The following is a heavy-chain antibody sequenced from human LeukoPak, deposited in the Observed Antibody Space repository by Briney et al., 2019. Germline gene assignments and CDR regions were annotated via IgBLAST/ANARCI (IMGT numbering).Heavy chain of an antibody. Sequence: SVKVSCKASGYTFTGYYMHWVRQAPGQGLEWMGGIIPIFGTANYAQKFQGRVTITADESTSTAYMELSSLRSEDTAVYYCARAARSGYYYYYYYMDVWGKGTTVTVSS. CDR3: ARAARSGYYYYYYYMDV. J-gene: IGHJ6*03. CDR2: IIPIFGTA. V-gene: IGHV1-69*13. CDR1: GYTFTGYY. D-gene: IGHD3-3*01.